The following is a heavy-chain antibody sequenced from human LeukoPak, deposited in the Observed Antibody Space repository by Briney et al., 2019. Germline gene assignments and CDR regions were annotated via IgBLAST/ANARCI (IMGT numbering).Heavy chain of an antibody. CDR1: GYSISSAYY. V-gene: IGHV4-38-2*02. J-gene: IGHJ6*03. Sequence: SETLSLTCVVSGYSISSAYYWGWIRQTPGKGLEWIGCVFHSGSKYYNPSLTSRATISVVTTNSHFSLKLSSVTAADAAVYYCAREVWVSESKGGSWYMDVWGKRTTVTVSS. CDR2: VFHSGSK. D-gene: IGHD3-16*01. CDR3: AREVWVSESKGGSWYMDV.